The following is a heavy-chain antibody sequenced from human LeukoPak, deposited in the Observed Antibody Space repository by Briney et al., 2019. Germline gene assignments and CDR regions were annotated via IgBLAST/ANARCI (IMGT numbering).Heavy chain of an antibody. CDR3: ARWGRKTENWFDP. CDR2: INHSGST. Sequence: KTSETLSLTCAVYGGSFSGYYWSWIRQPPGKGLEWIGEINHSGSTNYNPSLKSRVTISVDTSKNQFSLKLSSVTAADTAVYYCARWGRKTENWFDPWGQGTLVTVSS. J-gene: IGHJ5*02. CDR1: GGSFSGYY. D-gene: IGHD3-16*01. V-gene: IGHV4-34*01.